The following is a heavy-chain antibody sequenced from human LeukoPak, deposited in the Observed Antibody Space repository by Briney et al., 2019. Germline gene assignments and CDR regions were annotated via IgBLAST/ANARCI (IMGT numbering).Heavy chain of an antibody. CDR2: IKQDGSEK. D-gene: IGHD5-18*01. CDR3: ARDPAGYTYGYWGYFDY. CDR1: GFTFSNYW. V-gene: IGHV3-7*01. J-gene: IGHJ4*02. Sequence: GGSLRLSCAASGFTFSNYWMSWVRQAPGKGLEWVANIKQDGSEKFYVDSVKGRLTISRDNAKNSLYLQMNSLRVEDTAVYYCARDPAGYTYGYWGYFDYWGQGILVTVSS.